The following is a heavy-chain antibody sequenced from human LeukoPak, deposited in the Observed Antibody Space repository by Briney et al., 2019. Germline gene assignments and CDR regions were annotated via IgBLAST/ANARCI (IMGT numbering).Heavy chain of an antibody. CDR1: GFTFSSYA. J-gene: IGHJ3*02. CDR2: VSGSGGST. Sequence: GGSLRLSCAASGFTFSSYAMSWVRQAPGKGLEWVSAVSGSGGSTYYADSVKGRFTISRDNSKNTLYLQMNSLRAEDTAVYYCAKARVLTVAYDAFDIWGQGTMVTVSS. D-gene: IGHD6-19*01. CDR3: AKARVLTVAYDAFDI. V-gene: IGHV3-23*01.